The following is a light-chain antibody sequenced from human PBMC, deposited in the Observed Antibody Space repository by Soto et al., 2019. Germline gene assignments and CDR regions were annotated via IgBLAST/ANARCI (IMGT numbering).Light chain of an antibody. CDR3: QQSYSTPLT. Sequence: DIQMTQSPSSLSASVGDRVTITCRASQSISSYLNWIQQKPGKAPKFLIYAASSLQSGAPSRFSGSGSGPDFTLTISSLQPEDFATYYCQQSYSTPLTFGGGTKVEIK. CDR1: QSISSY. V-gene: IGKV1-39*01. J-gene: IGKJ4*01. CDR2: AAS.